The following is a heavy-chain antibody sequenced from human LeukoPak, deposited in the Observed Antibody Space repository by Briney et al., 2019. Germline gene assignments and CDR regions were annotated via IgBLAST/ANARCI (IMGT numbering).Heavy chain of an antibody. CDR2: INPNGGGT. J-gene: IGHJ4*02. CDR3: ASGYCSGGSCLSFDY. D-gene: IGHD2-15*01. Sequence: ASVKVSCKASGYSFTDYYMHWVRQAPGQGLEWMGWINPNGGGTNFAQKFQGRVTMTRDTSITTAYMELSRLRSDDTAVYYCASGYCSGGSCLSFDYWGQGALVTVSS. CDR1: GYSFTDYY. V-gene: IGHV1-2*02.